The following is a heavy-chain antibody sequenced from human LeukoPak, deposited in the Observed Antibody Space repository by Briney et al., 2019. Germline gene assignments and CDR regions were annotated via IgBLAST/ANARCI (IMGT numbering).Heavy chain of an antibody. D-gene: IGHD6-13*01. Sequence: PGGSLRLSCAASGFTFTSYSMTWVRQAPGKGLEWVSSISSSSSYIYYAASVKGRFTISRDNAKTSLYLQMNSLRAEDTAVYYCARVAYSSSSYFDYWGQGTLVTVSS. CDR2: ISSSSSYI. J-gene: IGHJ4*02. V-gene: IGHV3-21*01. CDR3: ARVAYSSSSYFDY. CDR1: GFTFTSYS.